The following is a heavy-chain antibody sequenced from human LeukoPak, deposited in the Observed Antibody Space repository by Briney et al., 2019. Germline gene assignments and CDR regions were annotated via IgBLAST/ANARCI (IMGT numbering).Heavy chain of an antibody. Sequence: SETLSLTCAVHGGSFSGYYWSWIRQPPGKGLEWIGEINHSGSTNYNPSLKSRVTISVDTSKNQFSLKLSSVTAADTAVYYCARLRGTIFGVVIIQGFDYWGQGTLVTVSS. CDR1: GGSFSGYY. CDR3: ARLRGTIFGVVIIQGFDY. V-gene: IGHV4-34*01. J-gene: IGHJ4*02. CDR2: INHSGST. D-gene: IGHD3-3*01.